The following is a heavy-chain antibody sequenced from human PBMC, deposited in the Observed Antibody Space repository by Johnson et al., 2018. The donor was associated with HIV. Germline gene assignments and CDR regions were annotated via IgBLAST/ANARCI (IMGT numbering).Heavy chain of an antibody. CDR1: GFVFSSYA. CDR2: ISDDGSNE. J-gene: IGHJ3*02. V-gene: IGHV3-30*09. Sequence: QVQLVESGGGVVQPGGSLRLSCAASGFVFSSYAMHWVRQAPGKGLEWVAVISDDGSNEYYADSVKGRFAISRDNSKNTLYLQMNRLRAEDTAVYYCAKDRGLAAFDIWGQGTMVAVSS. D-gene: IGHD3-10*01. CDR3: AKDRGLAAFDI.